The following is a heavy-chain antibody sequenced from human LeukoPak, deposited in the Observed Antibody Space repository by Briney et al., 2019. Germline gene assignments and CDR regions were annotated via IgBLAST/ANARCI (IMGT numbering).Heavy chain of an antibody. D-gene: IGHD3-3*02. J-gene: IGHJ3*02. CDR1: GYTFTSYA. CDR2: MNPNSGNT. CDR3: ARGFKTLAAVEI. Sequence: GASVKVSCKASGYTFTSYAMNWVRQATGQGLEWMGWMNPNSGNTGYAQKFQGRLTMTRNTSISTAYMELNNLRSEDTAVYYCARGFKTLAAVEIWGQGTMVTVSS. V-gene: IGHV1-8*02.